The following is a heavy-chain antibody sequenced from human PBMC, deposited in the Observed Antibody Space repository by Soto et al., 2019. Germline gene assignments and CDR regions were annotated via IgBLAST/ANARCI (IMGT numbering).Heavy chain of an antibody. J-gene: IGHJ4*02. Sequence: PSETLSLTCTVSGGSISSYYWSWIRQPPGKGLEWIGYIYYSGSTNYNPSLKSRVTISVDTSKNQFSLKLSSVTAADTAVYYCARTRWLQSEYYFDYWGQGTLVTVS. V-gene: IGHV4-59*01. D-gene: IGHD5-12*01. CDR2: IYYSGST. CDR1: GGSISSYY. CDR3: ARTRWLQSEYYFDY.